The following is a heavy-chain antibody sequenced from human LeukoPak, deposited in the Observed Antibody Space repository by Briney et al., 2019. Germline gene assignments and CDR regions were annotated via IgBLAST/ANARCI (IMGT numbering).Heavy chain of an antibody. CDR3: AKGSPPGD. V-gene: IGHV3-11*05. CDR1: GFTFSDHY. CDR2: ISTTSGFR. J-gene: IGHJ4*02. Sequence: GGSLRLSCAASGFTFSDHYMTWIRRAPAKGLEWVSYISTTSGFRKYADSVRGRFTISRDNSKNSLYLQMNTLRAEDTAVYYCAKGSPPGDWGQGTLVTVSS. D-gene: IGHD3-16*01.